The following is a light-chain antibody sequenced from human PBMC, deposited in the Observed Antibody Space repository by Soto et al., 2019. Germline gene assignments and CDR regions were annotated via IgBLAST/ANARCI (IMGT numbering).Light chain of an antibody. J-gene: IGKJ1*01. V-gene: IGKV3-20*01. CDR2: GAS. CDR3: QQYGSSLPWT. CDR1: QSVSSSY. Sequence: EIGLTQSPGTLSWSPGERATLSCGAGQSVSSSYLASYQQKPCQPPRLLIYGASSRATGIPDSFSGSGSATDFTLPISRLQPEDFAAYYCQQYGSSLPWTFGHGTKVDIK.